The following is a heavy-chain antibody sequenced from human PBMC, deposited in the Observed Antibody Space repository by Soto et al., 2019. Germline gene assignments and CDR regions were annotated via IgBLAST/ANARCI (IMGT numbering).Heavy chain of an antibody. CDR2: ILGDGSHK. J-gene: IGHJ6*02. Sequence: QVQLVESGGGVVQPGRSLRLSCAASGFTFSDFAIHWVRQAPGKGLEWVPFILGDGSHKYYADSERGRFIMSRDNSKRTLYLEMNSLRADDTAVYFCARDVLAATGHNGGGMDVWGQGTTVIVSS. V-gene: IGHV3-30-3*01. CDR1: GFTFSDFA. D-gene: IGHD1-1*01. CDR3: ARDVLAATGHNGGGMDV.